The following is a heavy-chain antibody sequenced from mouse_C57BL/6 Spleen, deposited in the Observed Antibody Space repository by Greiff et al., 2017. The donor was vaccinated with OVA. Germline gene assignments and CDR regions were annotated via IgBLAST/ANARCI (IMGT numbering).Heavy chain of an antibody. J-gene: IGHJ2*01. V-gene: IGHV1-82*01. CDR1: GYAFSSSW. CDR2: IYPGDGDT. Sequence: QVQLQQSGPELVKPGASVKISCKASGYAFSSSWMNWVKQRPGKGLEWIGRIYPGDGDTNYNGKFKGKATLTADKSSSTAYMQLSSLTSEDSAVYFCARSQTGDFDYWGQGTTLTVSS. CDR3: ARSQTGDFDY. D-gene: IGHD4-1*01.